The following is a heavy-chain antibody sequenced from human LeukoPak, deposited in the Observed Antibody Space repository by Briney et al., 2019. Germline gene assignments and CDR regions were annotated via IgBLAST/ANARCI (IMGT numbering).Heavy chain of an antibody. CDR1: GYTFTGYY. CDR2: INPNSGGT. J-gene: IGHJ4*02. Sequence: ASVKVSCKASGYTFTGYYMHWVRQAPGQGLEWMGWINPNSGGTNYAQKFQGRVTMTRDTSISTAYMELGGLTSDDTAVYYCARPYCGGGSCHDYFDYWGQGTLVTVSS. D-gene: IGHD2-21*01. V-gene: IGHV1-2*02. CDR3: ARPYCGGGSCHDYFDY.